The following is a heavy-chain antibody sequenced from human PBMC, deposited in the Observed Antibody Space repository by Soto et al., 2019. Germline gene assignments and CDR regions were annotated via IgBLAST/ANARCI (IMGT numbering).Heavy chain of an antibody. J-gene: IGHJ6*02. CDR2: IYHSGST. Sequence: SETLSLTCAVSGGSISSSNWWRWVRQPPGKGLEWIGEIYHSGSTNYNPSLKSRVTISVDKSKNQFSLKLSSVTAADTAVYYCLYGGDYYYYGMDVWGQGTTVTVSS. D-gene: IGHD3-10*01. V-gene: IGHV4-4*02. CDR3: LYGGDYYYYGMDV. CDR1: GGSISSSNW.